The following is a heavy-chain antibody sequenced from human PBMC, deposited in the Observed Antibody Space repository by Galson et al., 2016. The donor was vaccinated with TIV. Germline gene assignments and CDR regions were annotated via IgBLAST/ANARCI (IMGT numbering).Heavy chain of an antibody. D-gene: IGHD1-1*01. CDR2: ISSSGGHT. V-gene: IGHV3-23*01. CDR1: GFTFANYA. Sequence: SLRLSCAASGFTFANYAMSWVRQAPGKGLEWVSTISSSGGHTYYAHSVQGRFTISRDNAKNSLYLQMNSLRGDDTAVYYCVTATTTPHDYWGQGTLVTVSS. J-gene: IGHJ4*02. CDR3: VTATTTPHDY.